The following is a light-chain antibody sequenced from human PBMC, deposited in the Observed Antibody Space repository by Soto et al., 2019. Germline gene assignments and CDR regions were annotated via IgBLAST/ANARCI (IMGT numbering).Light chain of an antibody. CDR1: QGISSY. CDR2: AAS. J-gene: IGKJ1*01. CDR3: QQHNSYPRT. Sequence: DIQLTQSPSFLSASVGDRVTITCRASQGISSYLAWYQQKPGKAPNLLLYAASTLQSGVPSRFSGSGSGTEYPLTISSLQPEDFTTYYWQQHNSYPRTFGQGTKVELK. V-gene: IGKV1-9*01.